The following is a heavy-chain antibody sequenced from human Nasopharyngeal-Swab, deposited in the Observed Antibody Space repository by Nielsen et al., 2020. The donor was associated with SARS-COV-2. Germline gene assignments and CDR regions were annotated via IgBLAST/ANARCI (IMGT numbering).Heavy chain of an antibody. CDR3: ARGIRYFDWLLGYFDY. Sequence: SVKVSCKASGGTFSSYAISWVRQAPGQGLEWMGGIIPIFGTANYAQKFQGRVTITADESTSTAYMELRSLRSDDTAVYYCARGIRYFDWLLGYFDYWGQGTLVTVSS. V-gene: IGHV1-69*13. CDR2: IIPIFGTA. D-gene: IGHD3-9*01. J-gene: IGHJ4*02. CDR1: GGTFSSYA.